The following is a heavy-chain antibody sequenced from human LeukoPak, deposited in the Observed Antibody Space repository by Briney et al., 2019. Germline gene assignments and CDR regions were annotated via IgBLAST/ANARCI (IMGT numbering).Heavy chain of an antibody. Sequence: KASETLSLTCAVYGESFIGFHWSWIRQPPGKGLEWIGEINHSGSTNYNPSLESRVTLSVDTSKNQFSLKMRSLTAADTAVYYCARARGTVAIDYWGQGTLVTVSS. CDR2: INHSGST. J-gene: IGHJ4*02. V-gene: IGHV4-34*01. CDR1: GESFIGFH. D-gene: IGHD5-12*01. CDR3: ARARGTVAIDY.